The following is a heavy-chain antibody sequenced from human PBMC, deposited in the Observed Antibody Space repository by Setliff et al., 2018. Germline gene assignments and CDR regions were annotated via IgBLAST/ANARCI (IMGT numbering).Heavy chain of an antibody. J-gene: IGHJ4*02. CDR1: GGSISSGSYY. CDR3: ARHPHYDSSGYRDY. CDR2: IYTCGST. Sequence: SETLSLTCTVSGGSISSGSYYWSWIRQPAGKGLEWIGRIYTCGSTNYNPSLKSRVTISVDTSKNQFSLKLSSVTAADTAVYYCARHPHYDSSGYRDYWGQGTLVTVSS. V-gene: IGHV4-61*02. D-gene: IGHD3-22*01.